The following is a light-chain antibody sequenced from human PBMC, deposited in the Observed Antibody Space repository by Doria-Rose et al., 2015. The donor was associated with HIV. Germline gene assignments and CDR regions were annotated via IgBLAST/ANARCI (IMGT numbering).Light chain of an antibody. CDR1: QSVSSSY. V-gene: IGKV3-20*01. CDR3: QHYGSSPRT. CDR2: GAS. Sequence: LSPGEGATLSCRTGQSVSSSYLAWYQQKPGQAPRLLIYGASRRATGIPGRFSGSGSGTDFTLTISRLEPEDFAVYYCQHYGSSPRTLGQGTKVEIK. J-gene: IGKJ1*01.